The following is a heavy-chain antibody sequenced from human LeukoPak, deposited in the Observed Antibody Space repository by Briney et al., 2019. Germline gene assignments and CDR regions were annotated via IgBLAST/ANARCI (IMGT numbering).Heavy chain of an antibody. Sequence: ASVKVSCKASGGTFSSYAISWVRQAPGQGLEWMGRIIPIFGTANYAQKFQGRVMITTDESTSTAYMELSSLRSEDTAVYYCARGIRDYYFGYWGQGTLVTVSS. CDR3: ARGIRDYYFGY. CDR2: IIPIFGTA. CDR1: GGTFSSYA. D-gene: IGHD5-18*01. J-gene: IGHJ4*02. V-gene: IGHV1-69*05.